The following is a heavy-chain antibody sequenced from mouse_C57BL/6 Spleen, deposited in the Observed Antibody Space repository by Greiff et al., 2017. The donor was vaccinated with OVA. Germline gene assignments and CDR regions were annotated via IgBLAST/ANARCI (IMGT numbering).Heavy chain of an antibody. J-gene: IGHJ4*01. D-gene: IGHD2-14*01. CDR2: IYPSDSET. CDR3: ARRYSSYAMDY. V-gene: IGHV1-61*01. CDR1: GYTFTSYW. Sequence: QVQLQQPGAELVRPGSSVKLSCKASGYTFTSYWMDWVKQRPGQGLEWIGNIYPSDSETHYNQKFKDKATLTVDKSSSTAYMQLSSLTSEDSAVYYCARRYSSYAMDYWGQGTSVTVSS.